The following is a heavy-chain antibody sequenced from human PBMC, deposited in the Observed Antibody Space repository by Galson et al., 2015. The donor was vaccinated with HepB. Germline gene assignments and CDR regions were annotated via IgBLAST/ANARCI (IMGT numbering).Heavy chain of an antibody. D-gene: IGHD3-16*01. CDR3: ARDVYYFDY. CDR2: IIAGNGNT. V-gene: IGHV1-3*01. Sequence: SVKVSCKASGYIFTSYAMHWVRQAPGQRLEWMGRIIAGNGNTKYSQKFQGRVTFTRDTSASTAYMQLSSLRSEDTAVYYCARDVYYFDYWGQGTLVTVSS. CDR1: GYIFTSYA. J-gene: IGHJ4*02.